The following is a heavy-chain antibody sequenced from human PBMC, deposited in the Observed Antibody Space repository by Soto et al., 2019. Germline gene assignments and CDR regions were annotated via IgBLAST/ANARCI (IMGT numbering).Heavy chain of an antibody. Sequence: GSLRLSCAASGFSFTTYVMHWVRQAPGKGLEWVAVISHDGSYKYYGDAVKGRFTISRDTSKDAVYLEMNSLRPEDTAVYYCAKGLLAIVGTTLPRDAFNIWGQGTMVTVSS. CDR2: ISHDGSYK. CDR3: AKGLLAIVGTTLPRDAFNI. V-gene: IGHV3-30*18. CDR1: GFSFTTYV. J-gene: IGHJ3*02. D-gene: IGHD1-26*01.